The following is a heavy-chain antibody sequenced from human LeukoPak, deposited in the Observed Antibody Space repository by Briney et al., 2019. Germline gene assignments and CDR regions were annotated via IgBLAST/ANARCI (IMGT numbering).Heavy chain of an antibody. J-gene: IGHJ5*02. CDR3: ARDPSGSWFDP. CDR1: GYIFTGYY. Sequence: ASVKVSCKASGYIFTGYYLHWVRQAPGQGPEWMGWIHPDSGGTKYAQKFQGRVTMTRDTSISTAYMELSRLTSDDTAVYYCARDPSGSWFDPWGQGTLVTVSS. V-gene: IGHV1-2*02. D-gene: IGHD3-10*01. CDR2: IHPDSGGT.